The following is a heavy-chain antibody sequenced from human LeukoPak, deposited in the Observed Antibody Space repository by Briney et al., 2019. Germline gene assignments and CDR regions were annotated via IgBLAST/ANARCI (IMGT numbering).Heavy chain of an antibody. V-gene: IGHV3-21*01. CDR3: AREDTVGAFDI. Sequence: GGSLRLSCAASGFTFSSYSMNWVRQAPGKGPEWVSSISSSSSYIYYADSVKGRFTISRDNAKNSLYLQMNSLRAEDTAVYYCAREDTVGAFDIWGQGTMVTVSS. J-gene: IGHJ3*02. CDR1: GFTFSSYS. D-gene: IGHD5-18*01. CDR2: ISSSSSYI.